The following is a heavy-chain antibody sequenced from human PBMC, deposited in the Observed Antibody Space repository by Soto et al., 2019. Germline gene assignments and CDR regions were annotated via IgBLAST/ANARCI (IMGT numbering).Heavy chain of an antibody. Sequence: QVQLVQSGAEVKKPGASVKVSCKASGYTFTTYDISWVRQAHGHGLEWMGRISTYNGNTNYPQSLQGRLTMTTDTSTTTAYMELRSLRSDDTAVYYCARDPYHVLMVNAPNRYGMDVWGQGTTVSVSS. J-gene: IGHJ6*02. CDR2: ISTYNGNT. CDR3: ARDPYHVLMVNAPNRYGMDV. CDR1: GYTFTTYD. V-gene: IGHV1-18*01. D-gene: IGHD2-8*01.